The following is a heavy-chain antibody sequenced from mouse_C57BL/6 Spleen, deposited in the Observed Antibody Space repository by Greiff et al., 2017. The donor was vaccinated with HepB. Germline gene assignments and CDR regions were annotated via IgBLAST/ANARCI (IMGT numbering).Heavy chain of an antibody. Sequence: QVQLQQSGPELVKPGASVKISCKASGYAFSSSWMNWVKQRPGKGLEWIGRIYPGDGDTNYNGKFKGKATLTADKSSSTAYMQLSSLTSEDSAVYFCARGGDGSSAMDYWGQGTSVTVSS. D-gene: IGHD1-1*01. CDR3: ARGGDGSSAMDY. J-gene: IGHJ4*01. CDR2: IYPGDGDT. V-gene: IGHV1-82*01. CDR1: GYAFSSSW.